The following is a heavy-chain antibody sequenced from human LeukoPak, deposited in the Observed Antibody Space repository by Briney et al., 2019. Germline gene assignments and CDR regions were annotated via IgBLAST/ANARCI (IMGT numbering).Heavy chain of an antibody. CDR3: VKDVCTSPRCLLYSDS. J-gene: IGHJ4*02. V-gene: IGHV3-23*01. D-gene: IGHD2-2*01. Sequence: PPGGSLRLSCAASGFTFSSYAMTWVRQAPGKGLEWVSAISGSGDSTYYADSVNGRFTISRDNSKNVLYLQMNRLRVEDTAVYYCVKDVCTSPRCLLYSDSWGQGALVTVSS. CDR1: GFTFSSYA. CDR2: ISGSGDST.